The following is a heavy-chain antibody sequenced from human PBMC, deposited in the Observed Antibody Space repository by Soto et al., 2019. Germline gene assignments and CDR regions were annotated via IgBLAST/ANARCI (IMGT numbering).Heavy chain of an antibody. Sequence: EVQLLESGGGLVQPGGSLRLSCAASGFTFSSYAMGWVRQATGKGLEWVSAISGSGGSTYYADSVRGRFTISRDNSKNTLYLQMNSLRAEDTAVYYCATNDYGGNPYDYWGQGTLVTVSS. CDR3: ATNDYGGNPYDY. J-gene: IGHJ4*02. CDR2: ISGSGGST. V-gene: IGHV3-23*01. CDR1: GFTFSSYA. D-gene: IGHD4-17*01.